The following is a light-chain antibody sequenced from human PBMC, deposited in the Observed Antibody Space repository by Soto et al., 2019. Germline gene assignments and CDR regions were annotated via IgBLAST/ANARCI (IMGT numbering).Light chain of an antibody. Sequence: EINVTQSPATLSASPGDRVTLSCRASQSVTYNLAWYQQRPGQAPRLLIYGASTRATGIPPRFSGRGSGTEFTLTITSLQSEDFAVYFCQQYNDRLWTFGQGAKVDI. CDR3: QQYNDRLWT. CDR2: GAS. J-gene: IGKJ1*01. CDR1: QSVTYN. V-gene: IGKV3-15*01.